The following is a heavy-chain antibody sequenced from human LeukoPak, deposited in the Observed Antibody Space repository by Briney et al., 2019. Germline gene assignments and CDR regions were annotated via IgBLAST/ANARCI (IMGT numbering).Heavy chain of an antibody. D-gene: IGHD3-3*01. V-gene: IGHV3-21*01. CDR1: GFTFSSYS. CDR3: ARAILSAPGPYYYYGMDV. CDR2: ISSSSSYI. J-gene: IGHJ6*02. Sequence: PGGSLRLSCAASGFTFSSYSMNWVRQAPGKGLEWVSSISSSSSYIYYADSVKGRFTISRDNAKNSLYLQMNSLRAEDTAVYYCARAILSAPGPYYYYGMDVWGQGTTVTVSS.